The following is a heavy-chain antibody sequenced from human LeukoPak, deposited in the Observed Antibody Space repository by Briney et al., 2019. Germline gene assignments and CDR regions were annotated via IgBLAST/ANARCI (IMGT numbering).Heavy chain of an antibody. J-gene: IGHJ5*02. CDR2: MSYTSSP. CDR3: ARPSSDGNYYH. D-gene: IGHD1-26*01. V-gene: IGHV4-39*02. CDR1: GDSISSNTYY. Sequence: PSETLSLTCTVSGDSISSNTYYWGWIRQPPGKGLEWIGSMSYTSSPSYSPSLESRATISIDTSKNSFSLKLSSVTATDTAVYYCARPSSDGNYYHWGQGTLVTVSS.